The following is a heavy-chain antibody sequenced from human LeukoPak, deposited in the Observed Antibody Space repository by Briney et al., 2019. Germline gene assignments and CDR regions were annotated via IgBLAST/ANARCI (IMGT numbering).Heavy chain of an antibody. V-gene: IGHV3-11*04. Sequence: GGSLRLSCAASGFTFSDYYMSWIRQAPGKGLEWVSYVSSSGSTIYYADSVKGRFTISGDNAKNSLYLQMNSLRAEDTAVYYCAREYAGSYDYYYYMDVWGKGTTVTVSS. J-gene: IGHJ6*03. D-gene: IGHD1-26*01. CDR2: VSSSGSTI. CDR1: GFTFSDYY. CDR3: AREYAGSYDYYYYMDV.